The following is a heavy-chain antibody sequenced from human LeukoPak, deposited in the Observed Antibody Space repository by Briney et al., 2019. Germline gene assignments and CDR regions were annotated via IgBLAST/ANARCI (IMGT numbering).Heavy chain of an antibody. V-gene: IGHV3-48*02. Sequence: GGSLRLSCVASGLTFRRYSMNWVRQAPGKGLEWISFITSSSSTIYYADSVKGRFTISGDNAENSLYLQMSSLRDEDTAVYYCARDPNGDNDAFDIWGQGTMVTVSS. D-gene: IGHD4-17*01. J-gene: IGHJ3*02. CDR2: ITSSSSTI. CDR3: ARDPNGDNDAFDI. CDR1: GLTFRRYS.